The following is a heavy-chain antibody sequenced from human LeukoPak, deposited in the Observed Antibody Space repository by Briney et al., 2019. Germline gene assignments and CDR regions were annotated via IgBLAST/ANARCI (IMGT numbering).Heavy chain of an antibody. CDR3: AKDMRGSGWYGYFEF. V-gene: IGHV3-30*07. D-gene: IGHD6-19*01. Sequence: GGSLRLSCAASGFTFSSYAMHWVRQAPGKGLEWVAVISYDGSNKYYADSVKGRFTISRDNSKNTLYLQMNSLRAEDTAVYYCAKDMRGSGWYGYFEFWGQGTLVTVYS. CDR2: ISYDGSNK. CDR1: GFTFSSYA. J-gene: IGHJ4*02.